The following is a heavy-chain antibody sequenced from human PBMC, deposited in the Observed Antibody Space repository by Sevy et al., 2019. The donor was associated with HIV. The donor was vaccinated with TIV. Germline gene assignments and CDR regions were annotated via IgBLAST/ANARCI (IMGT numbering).Heavy chain of an antibody. D-gene: IGHD3-3*01. V-gene: IGHV3-23*01. CDR3: AGGFWSGFDY. CDR1: GFIFNSYA. CDR2: ISGHGGST. Sequence: GGSLRLSCAASGFIFNSYAMSWVRQAPGKGLEWVSTISGHGGSTYYADSVKGRFTISRDNSRKTLELEMNSLRAEDAAIYYCAGGFWSGFDYWGQGSLVTVSS. J-gene: IGHJ4*02.